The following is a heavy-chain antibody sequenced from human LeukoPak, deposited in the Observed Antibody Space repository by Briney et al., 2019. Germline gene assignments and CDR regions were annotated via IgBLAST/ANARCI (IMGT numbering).Heavy chain of an antibody. Sequence: GGSLRLSCAASGFTFSSYAVSWVRQVPGKGLEWLSYISSSGSTIYYADSVKGRFTISRDNAKNSLYLQMNSLRAEDTAIYYCARENMYDSSDYYGWSGYYDHWGQGTLVTVSS. V-gene: IGHV3-48*03. D-gene: IGHD3-22*01. CDR3: ARENMYDSSDYYGWSGYYDH. CDR2: ISSSGSTI. J-gene: IGHJ4*02. CDR1: GFTFSSYA.